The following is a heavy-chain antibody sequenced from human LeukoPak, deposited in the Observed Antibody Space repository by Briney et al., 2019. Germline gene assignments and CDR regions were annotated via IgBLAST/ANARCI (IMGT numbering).Heavy chain of an antibody. D-gene: IGHD1-26*01. Sequence: GASVKVSCKASGGTFSSYAISWVRQAPGQGLEWMGRIIPILGIANYAQKFQGRVTITADKSTSTAYMELSSLRSEDTAVYYCARVDASSYDFDYWGQGTLVTVSS. J-gene: IGHJ4*02. CDR1: GGTFSSYA. V-gene: IGHV1-69*04. CDR2: IIPILGIA. CDR3: ARVDASSYDFDY.